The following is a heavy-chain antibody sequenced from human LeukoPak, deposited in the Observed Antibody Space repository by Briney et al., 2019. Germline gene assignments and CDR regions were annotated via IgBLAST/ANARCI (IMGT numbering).Heavy chain of an antibody. CDR1: GFTFSSYS. Sequence: PGGSLRLSCAASGFTFSSYSMYWVRQAPGKGLEWVSSISSSSSYIYYADSVKGRFTISRDNAKNSLYLQMNSLRAEDTAVYYCARDPGDFWSGYHDYWGQGTLVTVSS. V-gene: IGHV3-21*01. J-gene: IGHJ4*02. CDR3: ARDPGDFWSGYHDY. CDR2: ISSSSSYI. D-gene: IGHD3-3*01.